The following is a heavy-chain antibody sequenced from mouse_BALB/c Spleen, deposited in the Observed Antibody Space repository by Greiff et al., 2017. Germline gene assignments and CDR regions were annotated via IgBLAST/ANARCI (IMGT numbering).Heavy chain of an antibody. CDR1: GFTFSSYA. CDR3: ASPYYYGSGDGEGFAY. D-gene: IGHD1-1*01. Sequence: EVQGVESGGGLVKPGGSLKLSCAASGFTFSSYAMSWVRQTPEKRLEWVASISSGGSTYYPDSVKDRFTIFRDNARNILYLQMSSLRSEDTAMYYCASPYYYGSGDGEGFAYWGQGTLVTVSA. CDR2: ISSGGST. J-gene: IGHJ3*01. V-gene: IGHV5-6-5*01.